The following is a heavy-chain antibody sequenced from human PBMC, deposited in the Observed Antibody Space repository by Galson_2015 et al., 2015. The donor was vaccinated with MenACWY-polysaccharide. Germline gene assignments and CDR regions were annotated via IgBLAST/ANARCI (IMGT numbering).Heavy chain of an antibody. CDR2: INPSGGST. Sequence: SVKVSCKASGYTFTNYYIHWVRQAPGQGLEWLGFINPSGGSTSYAQKFQGRVTMTRDTSTGTVYVDLSSLRSEDTAVCYCARNAASGLDYWGHGTLVTVSS. V-gene: IGHV1-46*01. CDR1: GYTFTNYY. D-gene: IGHD3-10*01. J-gene: IGHJ4*01. CDR3: ARNAASGLDY.